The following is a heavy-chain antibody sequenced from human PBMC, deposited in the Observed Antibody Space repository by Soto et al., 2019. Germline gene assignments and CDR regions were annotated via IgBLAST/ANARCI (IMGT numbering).Heavy chain of an antibody. CDR3: ARRSYYGSGSIFDY. J-gene: IGHJ4*02. CDR2: IYYSGST. V-gene: IGHV4-39*01. D-gene: IGHD3-10*01. CDR1: GGSISSSGYY. Sequence: QLQLQESGPGLVKPSETLSLTCTVSGGSISSSGYYWGWIRQPPGKGLEWIGNIYYSGSTNYNPSHKSRVTISVDTSKNQFSLKVSSVTAADTAVYYCARRSYYGSGSIFDYWGQGTLVTVSS.